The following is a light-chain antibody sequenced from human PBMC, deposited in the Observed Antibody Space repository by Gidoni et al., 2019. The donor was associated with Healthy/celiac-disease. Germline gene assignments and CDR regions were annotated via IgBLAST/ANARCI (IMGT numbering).Light chain of an antibody. CDR1: QSVSSY. CDR3: QQRSNWRST. Sequence: EIVLTQSPATLSLSPGERATISCRASQSVSSYLAWYQQKPGQAPRLLIYDASNRATGIPARFSGSGSWTDFTLTISSLEPEDFAVYYCQQRSNWRSTFGQGTKLEIK. J-gene: IGKJ2*01. V-gene: IGKV3-11*01. CDR2: DAS.